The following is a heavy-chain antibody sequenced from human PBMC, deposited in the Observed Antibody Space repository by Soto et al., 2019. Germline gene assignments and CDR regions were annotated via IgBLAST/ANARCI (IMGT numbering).Heavy chain of an antibody. J-gene: IGHJ4*02. CDR2: IYYSGST. CDR3: ARTRYNLYDSSGYRGRVFDY. V-gene: IGHV4-31*03. D-gene: IGHD3-22*01. Sequence: QVQLQESGPGLVKPSQTLSLTCTVSGGSISSGGYYWSWIRQHPGKGLEWIGYIYYSGSTYYNPSLKSRVTISVDTSKNQFSLKLSSVTAADTAVYYCARTRYNLYDSSGYRGRVFDYWGQGTLVTVSS. CDR1: GGSISSGGYY.